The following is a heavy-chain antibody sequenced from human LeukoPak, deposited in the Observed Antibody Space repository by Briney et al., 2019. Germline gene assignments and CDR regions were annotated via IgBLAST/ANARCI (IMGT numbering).Heavy chain of an antibody. Sequence: PGRSLRLSCAASGFTFDDYAMHWVGQAPGKGLEWVSGISWNSGSIGYADSVKGRFTISRDNAKNSLYLQMNSLRAEDMALYYCAKDGSYSSGWFDYWGQGTLVTVSS. CDR2: ISWNSGSI. D-gene: IGHD6-19*01. V-gene: IGHV3-9*03. CDR3: AKDGSYSSGWFDY. CDR1: GFTFDDYA. J-gene: IGHJ4*02.